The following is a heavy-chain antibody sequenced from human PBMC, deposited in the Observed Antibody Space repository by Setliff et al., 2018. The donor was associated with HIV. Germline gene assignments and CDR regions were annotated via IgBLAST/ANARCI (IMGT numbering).Heavy chain of an antibody. CDR1: GGSISSHY. CDR2: IYHNGNT. J-gene: IGHJ4*02. Sequence: SETLSLTCTVSGGSISSHYWSWIRQPPGKGLEWIGTIYHNGNTNYNPSLKGRVTISVDTSKNQFSLRLSSVTAAETAVYYCARGSCFNTGCLDSWGQGALVTVSS. CDR3: ARGSCFNTGCLDS. V-gene: IGHV4-59*11. D-gene: IGHD2-2*01.